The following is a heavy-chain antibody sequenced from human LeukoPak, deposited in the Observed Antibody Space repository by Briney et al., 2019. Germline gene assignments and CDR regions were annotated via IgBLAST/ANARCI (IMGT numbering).Heavy chain of an antibody. D-gene: IGHD3-9*01. V-gene: IGHV1-18*01. Sequence: ASVKVSCKASGYTFTNYDITWVRQAPGQGLEWMGWISAYNGNTNYAQKLQGRVTMTTDTSTSTAYMELRSLRSDDTAVYYCXXXXXXXLTDGMDVWGQGTTVTVSS. CDR1: GYTFTNYD. J-gene: IGHJ6*02. CDR3: XXXXXXXLTDGMDV. CDR2: ISAYNGNT.